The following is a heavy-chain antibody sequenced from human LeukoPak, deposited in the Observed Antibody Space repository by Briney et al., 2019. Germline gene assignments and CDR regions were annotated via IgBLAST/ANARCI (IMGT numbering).Heavy chain of an antibody. CDR3: AKRFKEGVLTGYLMDV. V-gene: IGHV3-23*01. CDR2: ISGRGGST. J-gene: IGHJ6*04. D-gene: IGHD3-9*01. Sequence: SGGSLRLSCAASGFTFCSYAMSWVRGAPGKGREGVSAISGRGGSTYYADSVKGRLPISRDNSKNTLYPQITSLRAEDTAVYYCAKRFKEGVLTGYLMDVCGKGTTVTVSS. CDR1: GFTFCSYA.